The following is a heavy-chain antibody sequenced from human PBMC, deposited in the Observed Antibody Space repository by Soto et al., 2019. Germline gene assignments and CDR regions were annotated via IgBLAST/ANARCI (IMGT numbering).Heavy chain of an antibody. J-gene: IGHJ4*02. V-gene: IGHV1-3*01. Sequence: QVQLVQSGAEVKKPGASVKVSCKASGYTFTSYAMHWVRQAPGQRLEWMGWINAGNGNTKYSQNFQGRVTITRDTSASTAYMELSSLRSADTAVYFCARERYDNSGYFDYFDNWGQGTLVTVSS. CDR2: INAGNGNT. CDR3: ARERYDNSGYFDYFDN. D-gene: IGHD3-22*01. CDR1: GYTFTSYA.